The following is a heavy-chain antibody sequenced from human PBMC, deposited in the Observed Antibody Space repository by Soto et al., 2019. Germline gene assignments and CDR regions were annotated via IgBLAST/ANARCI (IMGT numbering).Heavy chain of an antibody. J-gene: IGHJ4*02. D-gene: IGHD3-10*01. CDR1: GGSISSYY. CDR2: IYYSGST. CDR3: ARHEYASGSYYGFDY. Sequence: SETLSLTCTVSGGSISSYYWSWIRQPPGKGLEWIGYIYYSGSTKYNSSLKSRVTISVYTSKNQFSLKLSSVTAADTAVYYCARHEYASGSYYGFDYWGQGTLVTVSS. V-gene: IGHV4-59*08.